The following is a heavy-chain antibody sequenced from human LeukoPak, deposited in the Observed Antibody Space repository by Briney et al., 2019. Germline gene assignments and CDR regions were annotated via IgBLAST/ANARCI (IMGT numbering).Heavy chain of an antibody. CDR1: GFTFSSYW. CDR2: MKQDGSEK. D-gene: IGHD3-10*01. CDR3: ARETHGDYMDV. V-gene: IGHV3-7*01. Sequence: PGGSLRLSCAASGFTFSSYWMSWVRQAPGKGLEWVANMKQDGSEKYYVDSVKGRFTISRDNAKNSLYLQMNSLRAEDTAVYYCARETHGDYMDVWGKGTTVTVSS. J-gene: IGHJ6*03.